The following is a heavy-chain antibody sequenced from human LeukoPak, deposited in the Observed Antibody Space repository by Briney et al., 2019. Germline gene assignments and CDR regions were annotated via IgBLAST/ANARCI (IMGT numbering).Heavy chain of an antibody. J-gene: IGHJ4*02. Sequence: GASVKVSCKASGYTFTSHGISWVRQAPGQGLEWMGWISAYNGNTNYAQKLQGRVTMTTDTSTSTAYMELRSLRSDDTAVYYCTRDLGQWLLQGIFFDYWGQGTLVTVSS. V-gene: IGHV1-18*01. CDR3: TRDLGQWLLQGIFFDY. CDR1: GYTFTSHG. CDR2: ISAYNGNT. D-gene: IGHD5-12*01.